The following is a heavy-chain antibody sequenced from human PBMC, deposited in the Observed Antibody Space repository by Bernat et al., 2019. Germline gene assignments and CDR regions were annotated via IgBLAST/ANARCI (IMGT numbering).Heavy chain of an antibody. CDR1: GFTFSSYA. Sequence: EVQLLESGGGLVQPGGSLRLSCSASGFTFSSYAMSWVRQAPGKGLEWVSAISGSGGSTYYADSVKGRFTISRDNSKNTLYLQMNSLRAEDTAVDYCAKGCLGRRGGSCYSIFHWGQGTLVTVSS. CDR3: AKGCLGRRGGSCYSIFH. J-gene: IGHJ4*02. D-gene: IGHD2-15*01. V-gene: IGHV3-23*01. CDR2: ISGSGGST.